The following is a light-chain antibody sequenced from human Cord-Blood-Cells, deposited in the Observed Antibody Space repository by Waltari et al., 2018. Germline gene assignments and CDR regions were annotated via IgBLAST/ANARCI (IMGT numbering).Light chain of an antibody. CDR2: WAS. V-gene: IGKV4-1*01. J-gene: IGKJ1*01. CDR3: QQYYSTPPT. CDR1: QSVLYSSNNKNY. Sequence: DIVMIKSQDSLAVSLGERATINGTSSQSVLYSSNNKNYLAWYQQKPGQPPRLLIYWASTRESGVPDRFSGSGSGTDFTLTISSLQAEDVAVYYCQQYYSTPPTFGQGTKVEIK.